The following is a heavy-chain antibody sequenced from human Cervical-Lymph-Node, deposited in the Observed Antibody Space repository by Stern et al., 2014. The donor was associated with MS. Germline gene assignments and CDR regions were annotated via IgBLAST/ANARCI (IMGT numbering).Heavy chain of an antibody. CDR1: GFTFSTYA. J-gene: IGHJ6*02. CDR2: IRDSGVYT. D-gene: IGHD2-2*01. CDR3: AKDLGRGVVVVPLYGLDV. Sequence: EVQLLESGGGLVQPGGSLRLSCAASGFTFSTYAFSWVRQAPGKGLEWVSSIRDSGVYTYYGGSVKGRFTISRDNSKSMLYLEMQSLRAEDTAVYHCAKDLGRGVVVVPLYGLDVWGQGTTVTVSS. V-gene: IGHV3-23*01.